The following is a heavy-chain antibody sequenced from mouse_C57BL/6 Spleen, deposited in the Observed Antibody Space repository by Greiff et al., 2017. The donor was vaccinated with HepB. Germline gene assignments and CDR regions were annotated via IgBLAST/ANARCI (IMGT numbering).Heavy chain of an antibody. CDR1: GFNFKNTY. CDR2: IDPANGNT. J-gene: IGHJ4*01. CDR3: ARSREPVGHYAMDY. V-gene: IGHV14-3*01. Sequence: EVQLQESVAELVRPGASVKLSCTASGFNFKNTYMHWVKQRPEQGLEWIGRIDPANGNTKYAPKFQGKATITADTSSNTAYLQLSSLTSEDTAIYYCARSREPVGHYAMDYWGQGTSVTVSS.